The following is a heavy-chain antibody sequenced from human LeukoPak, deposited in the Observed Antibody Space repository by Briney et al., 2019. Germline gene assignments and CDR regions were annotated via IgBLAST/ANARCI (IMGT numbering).Heavy chain of an antibody. D-gene: IGHD3/OR15-3a*01. V-gene: IGHV4-39*01. CDR2: IYYSGST. Sequence: PSETLSLTCTVSGGSISSSSYYWGWIRQPPGKGLEWIGSIYYSGSTYYNPSLKSRVTISVDTSKNQFSLKLSSVTAADTAVYYCARSPVGQRDPGWTPANAFDIWGQGTMVTVPS. J-gene: IGHJ3*02. CDR3: ARSPVGQRDPGWTPANAFDI. CDR1: GGSISSSSYY.